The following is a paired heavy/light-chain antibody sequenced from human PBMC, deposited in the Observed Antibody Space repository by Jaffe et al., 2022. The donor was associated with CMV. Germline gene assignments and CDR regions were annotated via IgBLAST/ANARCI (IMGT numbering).Heavy chain of an antibody. CDR3: ARLRGTLGGFLRWGSPQAERQYYMDD. CDR2: TSYSGGT. J-gene: IGHJ6*03. D-gene: IGHD3-16*01. CDR1: GGSISSTSDY. V-gene: IGHV4-39*01. Sequence: QLQLQESGPGLVKPSEALSLTCTVSGGSISSTSDYWAWIRQAPGKGLEWIGATSYSGGTYYNPSLKSRVRISIDTSNKQFSLRLNSVTAADTAVYYCARLRGTLGGFLRWGSPQAERQYYMDDWGKGTTVIVSS.
Light chain of an antibody. CDR2: SNN. J-gene: IGLJ3*02. CDR1: SSNIGSNT. CDR3: ATWDDSLNGV. V-gene: IGLV1-44*01. Sequence: QSVLTQPPSASGTPGQRVTISCSGSSSNIGSNTVSWYQQLPGTAPQLLIYSNNQRPSGVPDRFSGSKSGTSASLAISGLQSEDEADYYCATWDDSLNGVFGGGTKLTVL.